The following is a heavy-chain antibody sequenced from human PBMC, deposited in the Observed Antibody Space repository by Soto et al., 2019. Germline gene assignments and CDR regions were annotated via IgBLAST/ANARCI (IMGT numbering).Heavy chain of an antibody. V-gene: IGHV4-34*01. CDR1: GGSFSGYY. D-gene: IGHD3-9*01. CDR3: ARLIRYFDWLLLYYFDY. Sequence: TSETLSLTCAVYGGSFSGYYWSWIRQPPGKGLEWIGEINHSGSTNYNPSLKSRVTISVDTSKNQFSLKLSSVTAADTAVYYCARLIRYFDWLLLYYFDYWGQGTLVTVSS. CDR2: INHSGST. J-gene: IGHJ4*02.